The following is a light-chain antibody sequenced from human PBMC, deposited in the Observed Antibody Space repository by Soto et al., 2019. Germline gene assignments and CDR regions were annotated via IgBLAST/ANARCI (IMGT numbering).Light chain of an antibody. J-gene: IGLJ1*01. CDR2: EVT. V-gene: IGLV2-14*01. CDR3: SSYPTSSTRV. CDR1: SSDLVIYNY. Sequence: QSVLTQPASVSGSPGQSIAISCSGSSSDLVIYNYVSWYQQHPGKVPKLIIFEVTNRPSGVSNRFSGSKSGNTASLTISGLQAEEEADYYCSSYPTSSTRVFGTGTKVTVL.